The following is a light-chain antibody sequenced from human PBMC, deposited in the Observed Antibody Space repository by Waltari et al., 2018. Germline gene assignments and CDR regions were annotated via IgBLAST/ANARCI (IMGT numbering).Light chain of an antibody. CDR1: SSHVGSVDY. V-gene: IGLV2-14*03. J-gene: IGLJ3*02. CDR2: DVV. Sequence: QSALTQPASVSGSPGQSITVSCTGTSSHVGSVDYVFWYQQHPGKSPKLIIYDVVKRPSGVSDRFSGSKSGNTASLTISGLQAEDEADYYCSSRRSGSTLVFGGGTKVTVL. CDR3: SSRRSGSTLV.